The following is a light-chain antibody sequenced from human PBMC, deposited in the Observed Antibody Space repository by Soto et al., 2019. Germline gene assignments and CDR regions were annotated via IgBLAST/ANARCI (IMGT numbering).Light chain of an antibody. CDR3: QQLNSYPIT. J-gene: IGKJ5*01. V-gene: IGKV1-9*01. CDR2: AAS. Sequence: SLLVWIPGDRVRVTCRASQGISSYFAWYQQKPGKAPKLLIYAASTLQSGVPSRFSGSGSGTDFTLTISSLQPEDFATYYCQQLNSYPITFGQGTLLAIK. CDR1: QGISSY.